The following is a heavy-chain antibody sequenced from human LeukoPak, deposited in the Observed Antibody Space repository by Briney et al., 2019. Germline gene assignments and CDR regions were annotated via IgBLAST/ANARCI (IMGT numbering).Heavy chain of an antibody. CDR2: IYYSGST. V-gene: IGHV4-59*08. CDR3: ARQGEQLVNWFDP. CDR1: GGSISSYY. J-gene: IGHJ5*02. Sequence: PPEILSLTCTVSGGSISSYYWSWIRQPPGKGLEWIGYIYYSGSTNYNPSLKSRVTISVDTSKNQFSLKLSSVTAADTAVYYCARQGEQLVNWFDPWGQGTLVTVSS. D-gene: IGHD6-13*01.